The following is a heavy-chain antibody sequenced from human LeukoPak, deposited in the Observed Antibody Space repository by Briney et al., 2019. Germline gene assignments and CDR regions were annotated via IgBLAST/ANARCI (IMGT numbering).Heavy chain of an antibody. CDR1: GFTFSSYG. CDR2: TPYDRNDK. CDR3: AGGYSHFDY. J-gene: IGHJ4*02. D-gene: IGHD5-12*01. V-gene: IGHV3-30*02. Sequence: PGGSLRLSCVASGFTFSSYGMHWVRQASGKWLEWVAFTPYDRNDKFYADSVKGRFTISRDNSKNTLYLQMNSLRPEDTAVYYCAGGYSHFDYWGQGTLVTVSS.